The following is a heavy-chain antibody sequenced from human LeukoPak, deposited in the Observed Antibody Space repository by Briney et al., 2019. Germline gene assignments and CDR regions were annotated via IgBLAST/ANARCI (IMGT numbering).Heavy chain of an antibody. Sequence: SETLSLTCAVSGYSISSGYYWGWLRPPPGEGLGWIGSIYHSGSTYYNPSLKSRVTISVATSKNQFSLTLSSVTAADTAVYYCARGPPASLISRFLEWEPLPSFDNWGQGTLVTVSS. J-gene: IGHJ4*02. CDR3: ARGPPASLISRFLEWEPLPSFDN. D-gene: IGHD3-3*01. CDR2: IYHSGST. CDR1: GYSISSGYY. V-gene: IGHV4-38-2*01.